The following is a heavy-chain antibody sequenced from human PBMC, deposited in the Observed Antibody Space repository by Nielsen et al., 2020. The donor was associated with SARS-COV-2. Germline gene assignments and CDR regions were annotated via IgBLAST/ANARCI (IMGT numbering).Heavy chain of an antibody. Sequence: GESLKISCAASGFTVSSNYMSWVRQAPGKGLEWVSAISGSGGSTYYADSVKGRFTISRDNSKNTLYLQMNSLRAEDTAVYYCAKFGVIAVAGDFDYWGQGTLVTVSS. V-gene: IGHV3-23*01. D-gene: IGHD6-19*01. J-gene: IGHJ4*02. CDR1: GFTVSSNY. CDR2: ISGSGGST. CDR3: AKFGVIAVAGDFDY.